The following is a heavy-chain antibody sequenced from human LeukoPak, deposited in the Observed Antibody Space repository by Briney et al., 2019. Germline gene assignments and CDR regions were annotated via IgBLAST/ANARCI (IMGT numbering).Heavy chain of an antibody. J-gene: IGHJ4*02. CDR2: VHGNGGST. Sequence: GGSLRLSCAASGFTFSNYPMAWVRQAPGRGLEWVSLVHGNGGSTYYADSVKGRFAISRDNSKNTLYLQMNSLRVEDTAVYYCAKSLGAWGIFAYWGQGTLVTVSS. D-gene: IGHD1-26*01. V-gene: IGHV3-23*01. CDR1: GFTFSNYP. CDR3: AKSLGAWGIFAY.